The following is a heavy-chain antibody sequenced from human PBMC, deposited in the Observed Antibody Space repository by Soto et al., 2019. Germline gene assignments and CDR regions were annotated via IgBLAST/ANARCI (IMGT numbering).Heavy chain of an antibody. D-gene: IGHD3-3*01. J-gene: IGHJ4*02. CDR2: IYYSGST. CDR3: ARYPTTDVLPLFDY. Sequence: PSETLSPTPTVSGGSISSYHWSSAQSSPGKGLEWIWYIYYSGSTNYNPSLKSRVTISVDTSKNQFSLKLSSVTAADTAVYYCARYPTTDVLPLFDYLGQGTLVTVSS. CDR1: GGSISSYH. V-gene: IGHV4-59*01.